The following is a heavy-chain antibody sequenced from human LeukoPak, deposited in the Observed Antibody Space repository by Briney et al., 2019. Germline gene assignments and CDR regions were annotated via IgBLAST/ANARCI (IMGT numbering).Heavy chain of an antibody. CDR2: ISSSSSFI. V-gene: IGHV3-21*01. J-gene: IGHJ6*03. Sequence: GGSLRLSCAASGFTFSSYSMNWVRQAPGKGLEWVSSISSSSSFIYYADSVKGRFTISRDNAKNSLYLQMNSLRAEDTAVYYCERVYSYGSGYYYYYYMDVWGKGTTVIVSS. CDR1: GFTFSSYS. D-gene: IGHD5-18*01. CDR3: ERVYSYGSGYYYYYYMDV.